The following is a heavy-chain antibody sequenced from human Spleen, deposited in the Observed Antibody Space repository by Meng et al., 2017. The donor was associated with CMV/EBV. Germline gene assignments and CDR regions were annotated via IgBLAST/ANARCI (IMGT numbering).Heavy chain of an antibody. Sequence: ASVKVSCKASGHTFTGYYIQWVRQAPGQGLEWMGWMNPTSGSAYYAQKFQGRVTMTRDTSFSTAYMELTRLRSDDTAVYWCAKDSVMGPTNWGQGTLVTVSS. J-gene: IGHJ4*02. CDR3: AKDSVMGPTN. CDR2: MNPTSGSA. CDR1: GHTFTGYY. V-gene: IGHV1-2*02. D-gene: IGHD3-16*01.